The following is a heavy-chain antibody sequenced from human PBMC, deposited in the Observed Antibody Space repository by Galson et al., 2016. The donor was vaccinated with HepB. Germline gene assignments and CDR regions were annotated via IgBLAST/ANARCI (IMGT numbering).Heavy chain of an antibody. CDR1: GYSLAELK. CDR3: ATSPCPGQSDCSRRNDYVYYFAVAV. Sequence: SVKVSCKVSGYSLAELKMHWVRQAPGKGLEWVGGFDPDDGKTSYAQMVQGRVTLTEDKFTDTAYMELSGLTSEDTAVYYCATSPCPGQSDCSRRNDYVYYFAVAVWGQGTTVAVSS. V-gene: IGHV1-24*01. J-gene: IGHJ6*02. CDR2: FDPDDGKT. D-gene: IGHD3-16*01.